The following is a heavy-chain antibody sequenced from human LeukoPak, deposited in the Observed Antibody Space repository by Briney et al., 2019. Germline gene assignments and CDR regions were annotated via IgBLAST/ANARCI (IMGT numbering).Heavy chain of an antibody. D-gene: IGHD3-10*01. J-gene: IGHJ4*02. CDR2: TWCDGSNK. CDR1: EFTFSSYG. Sequence: PGRSLRLSCAASEFTFSSYGMHWVRQAAGKGLEWVAVTWCDGSNKYYADSVKGRFTISRDNSKNNLYLQMNSLRAEDTAVYYCARHLAGSYKGGFDYWGQGTLVTVSS. CDR3: ARHLAGSYKGGFDY. V-gene: IGHV3-33*01.